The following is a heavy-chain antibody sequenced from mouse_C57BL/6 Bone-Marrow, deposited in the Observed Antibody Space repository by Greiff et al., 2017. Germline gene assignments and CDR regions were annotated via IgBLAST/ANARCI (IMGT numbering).Heavy chain of an antibody. V-gene: IGHV1-55*01. D-gene: IGHD4-1*01. J-gene: IGHJ2*01. Sequence: VQLQQPGAELVKPGASVKMSCKASGYTFTSYWITLVKQRPGQGLAWIGDVYPGSGSTNYNEKFKSKATLTVDTSSSTAYMQLSSLTSEDSAVYYCARDWDYFDYWGQGTTLTVSS. CDR3: ARDWDYFDY. CDR1: GYTFTSYW. CDR2: VYPGSGST.